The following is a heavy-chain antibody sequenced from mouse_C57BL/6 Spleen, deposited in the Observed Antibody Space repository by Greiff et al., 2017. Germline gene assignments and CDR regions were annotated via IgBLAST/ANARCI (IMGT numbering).Heavy chain of an antibody. V-gene: IGHV1-26*01. CDR3: ARHGSPFDY. CDR2: INPNNGGT. D-gene: IGHD1-1*01. CDR1: GYTFTDYY. Sequence: EVQLQQSGPELVKPGASVKISCKASGYTFTDYYMNWVKQSHGKSLEWIGDINPNNGGTSYNQKFKGKATLTVDKSSSTAYMELRSLTSEDSAVYYCARHGSPFDYWGQGTTLTVSS. J-gene: IGHJ2*01.